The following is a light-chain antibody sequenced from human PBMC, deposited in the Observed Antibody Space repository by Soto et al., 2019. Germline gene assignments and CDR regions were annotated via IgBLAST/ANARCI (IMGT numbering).Light chain of an antibody. CDR2: DVS. CDR1: SSDVGGFNY. Sequence: QSALTQPASVSGSPGQSITISCTGTSSDVGGFNYVSWYQQHPGKAPKLMIYDVSNRPSGVSNRISGSKSGNTASLTTSGLQAEDEADYYCSSYTSSSSLAVFGGGTQLTVL. V-gene: IGLV2-14*03. J-gene: IGLJ7*01. CDR3: SSYTSSSSLAV.